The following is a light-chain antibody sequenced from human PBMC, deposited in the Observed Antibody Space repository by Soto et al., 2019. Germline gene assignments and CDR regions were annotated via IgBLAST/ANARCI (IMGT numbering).Light chain of an antibody. CDR3: QQYNSYSS. CDR1: QDIGDS. V-gene: IGKV1-5*01. Sequence: DIQMTQSPPTLSASIGERVTFTCRASQDIGDSLAWYQQKARKAPKLLIYEASTLEAGVPSRFSGSGSGTDFTLTISSLQPDDFATYYCQQYNSYSSFGPGTTVEVK. CDR2: EAS. J-gene: IGKJ3*01.